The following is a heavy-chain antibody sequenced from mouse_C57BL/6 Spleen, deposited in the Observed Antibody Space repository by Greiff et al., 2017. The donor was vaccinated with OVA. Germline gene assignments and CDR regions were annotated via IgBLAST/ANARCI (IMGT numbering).Heavy chain of an antibody. CDR2: IYPGDGDT. CDR1: GYAFSSYW. V-gene: IGHV1-80*01. CDR3: ARSEAYYYGPYFDD. Sequence: VQLQQSGAELVKPGASVKISCKASGYAFSSYWMNWVKQRPGKGLEWIGQIYPGDGDTNYNGKFKGKATLTADKSSSTAYMWLSTLTSEDSAVYFCARSEAYYYGPYFDDWGQGTTLTVSS. J-gene: IGHJ2*01. D-gene: IGHD1-1*01.